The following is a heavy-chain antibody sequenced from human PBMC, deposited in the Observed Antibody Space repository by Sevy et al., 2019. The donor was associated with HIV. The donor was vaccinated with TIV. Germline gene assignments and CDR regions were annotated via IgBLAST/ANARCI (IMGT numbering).Heavy chain of an antibody. V-gene: IGHV4-34*01. J-gene: IGHJ4*02. CDR1: GTSFSSDS. CDR2: INHTGSP. CDR3: ARWRGIRVTMIVVVTTGYFDH. Sequence: SETLSLTCTVSGTSFSSDSWTWIRQSPGKGLEWIGEINHTGSPNYNPSLKSRVTISVDTSKNQFSLKLTSVTAAETAIYYCARWRGIRVTMIVVVTTGYFDHWGQGTLVTVSS. D-gene: IGHD3-22*01.